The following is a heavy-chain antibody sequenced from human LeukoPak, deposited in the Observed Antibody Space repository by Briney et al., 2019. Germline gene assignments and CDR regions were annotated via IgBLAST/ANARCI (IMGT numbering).Heavy chain of an antibody. CDR3: ARARGSYSAYDY. J-gene: IGHJ4*02. CDR1: GFTFSSYS. Sequence: GVSLRLSCAASGFTFSSYSMNWVRQAPGKGLEWVSSISSSSSYIYYADSVKGRFTISRDNAKNSLYLQMNSLRAEDTAVYYCARARGSYSAYDYWGQGTLVTVSS. CDR2: ISSSSSYI. V-gene: IGHV3-21*01. D-gene: IGHD1-26*01.